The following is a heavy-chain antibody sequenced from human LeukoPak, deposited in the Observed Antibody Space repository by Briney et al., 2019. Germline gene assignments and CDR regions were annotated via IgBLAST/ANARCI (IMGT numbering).Heavy chain of an antibody. Sequence: ASVKVSCKASRCTFSKYAISWVRQAPGQGLEWMGRIIPILNITHYAQKFQGRVTIAADKSTSTAYMELSSLRSGDTAVYYCAGDDDRAREIDYWGQGTLVTVSS. V-gene: IGHV1-69*04. CDR2: IIPILNIT. CDR3: AGDDDRAREIDY. CDR1: RCTFSKYA. D-gene: IGHD3-22*01. J-gene: IGHJ4*02.